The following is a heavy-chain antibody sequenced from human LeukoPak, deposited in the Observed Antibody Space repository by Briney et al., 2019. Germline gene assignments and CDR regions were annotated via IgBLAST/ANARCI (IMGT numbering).Heavy chain of an antibody. CDR1: GYTFTGYY. D-gene: IGHD3-3*01. CDR3: ALYHSWSGYCTFDY. J-gene: IGHJ4*02. CDR2: INPNSGGT. V-gene: IGHV1-2*02. Sequence: ASVKVSCKASGYTFTGYYMHWVRQAPGQGLEWMGWINPNSGGTNYAQKFQGRVTMIRDASISTAYMELSRLRSADTAVYFCALYHSWSGYCTFDYGGQGTLVTVSS.